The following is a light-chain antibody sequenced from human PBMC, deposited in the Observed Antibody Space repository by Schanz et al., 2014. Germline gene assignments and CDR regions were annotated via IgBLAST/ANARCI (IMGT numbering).Light chain of an antibody. CDR2: GAS. CDR1: ETVSVDY. Sequence: EIVLTQSPGTLSLSPGEGATLSCRASETVSVDYLAWYQQIPGQAPRLLIYGASIRATSVPDRFSGRGSGTDFTLTISSLEPEDFAVYYCQHYGDSQFTFGPGTKVDIK. CDR3: QHYGDSQFT. J-gene: IGKJ3*01. V-gene: IGKV3-20*01.